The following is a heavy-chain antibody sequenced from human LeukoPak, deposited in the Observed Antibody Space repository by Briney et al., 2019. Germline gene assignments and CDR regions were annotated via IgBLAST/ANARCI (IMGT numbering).Heavy chain of an antibody. D-gene: IGHD3-3*01. CDR2: INPNSGGT. V-gene: IGHV1-2*06. J-gene: IGHJ5*02. Sequence: ASVKVSCKASGYTFTGYYMHWVRQAPGQGLEWMGRINPNSGGTNYAQKFQGRVTMTRDTSISTAYMELSRLRSDDTAVYYCARGSTYYDFWSGLMDWFDLWGQGTLVIVSS. CDR1: GYTFTGYY. CDR3: ARGSTYYDFWSGLMDWFDL.